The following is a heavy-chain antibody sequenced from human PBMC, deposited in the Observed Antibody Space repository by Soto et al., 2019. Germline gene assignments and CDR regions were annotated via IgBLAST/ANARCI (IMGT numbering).Heavy chain of an antibody. CDR2: IDPSDSYT. CDR3: ATNPTGIEEYNWFDT. J-gene: IGHJ5*02. CDR1: GYSFTSYW. Sequence: GESLKISCKGSGYSFTSYWISWVRQMPGKGLEWMGRIDPSDSYTNYSPSFQGHVTISADKSISTAYLQWSSLKASDTAMYYCATNPTGIEEYNWFDTWGQGTLATVSS. V-gene: IGHV5-10-1*01.